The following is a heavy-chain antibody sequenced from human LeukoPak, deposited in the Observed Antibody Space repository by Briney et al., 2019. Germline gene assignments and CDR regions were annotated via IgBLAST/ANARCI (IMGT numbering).Heavy chain of an antibody. CDR2: IHTYNGHT. J-gene: IGHJ5*02. CDR3: ARDQYYDSKGWFDP. Sequence: EASVKVSCKASGYTFTSYGITWVRQAPGQGLEWMGWIHTYNGHTNYAQKLQGRVTMTTDTSTSTAYMELRSLRSDDTAVYYCARDQYYDSKGWFDPWGQGTLVTVSS. V-gene: IGHV1-18*01. D-gene: IGHD3-22*01. CDR1: GYTFTSYG.